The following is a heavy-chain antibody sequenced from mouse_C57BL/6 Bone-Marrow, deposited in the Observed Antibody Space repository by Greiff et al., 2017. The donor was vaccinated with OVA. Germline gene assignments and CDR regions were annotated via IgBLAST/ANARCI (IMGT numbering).Heavy chain of an antibody. CDR3: AREEGYYGSSYDYFDY. CDR1: GYTFTSYW. D-gene: IGHD1-1*01. CDR2: IDPSDSYT. Sequence: QVQLQQPGAELVMPGASVKLSCKASGYTFTSYWMHWVKQRPGQGLEWIGEIDPSDSYTNYTQKFKGKSTLTVDKSSSTAYMQLSSLTSEDSAVYYCAREEGYYGSSYDYFDYWGQGTTLTVSS. J-gene: IGHJ2*01. V-gene: IGHV1-69*01.